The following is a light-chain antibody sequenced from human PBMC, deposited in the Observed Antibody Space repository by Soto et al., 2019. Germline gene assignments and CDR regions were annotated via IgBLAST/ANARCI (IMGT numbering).Light chain of an antibody. J-gene: IGLJ2*01. V-gene: IGLV3-25*03. CDR1: PLPRQY. CDR2: KDN. Sequence: SYELTQPASVSVSPGQTATIFCSGEPLPRQYAHWYQQRPGQAPILVIYKDNERPSGIPERFSGSSSGTTATLIISGVQAEDEADYFCQSSGIIGPRVVLGGGTKLTVL. CDR3: QSSGIIGPRVV.